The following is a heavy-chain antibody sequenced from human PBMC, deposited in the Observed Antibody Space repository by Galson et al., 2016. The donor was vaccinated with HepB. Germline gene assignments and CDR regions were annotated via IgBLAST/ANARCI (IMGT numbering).Heavy chain of an antibody. Sequence: SLRLSCAVSGLKFSTYWMTWVHQAPGKGLEWVATINPDGNEKAYVDSVKGRFTMSRDNAKDSLHLQMNSLRAEDTGVYYCVTSQGYWGQGNLVTVSS. CDR1: GLKFSTYW. CDR2: INPDGNEK. CDR3: VTSQGY. J-gene: IGHJ4*02. V-gene: IGHV3-7*03.